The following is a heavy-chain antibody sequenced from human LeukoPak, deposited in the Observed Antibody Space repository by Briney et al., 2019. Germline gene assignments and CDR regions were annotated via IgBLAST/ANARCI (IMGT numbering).Heavy chain of an antibody. V-gene: IGHV3-21*01. J-gene: IGHJ4*02. D-gene: IGHD3-3*01. CDR2: ISSSSSYI. Sequence: GGSLRLSCAASGFTFSSYSMNWVRQAPGKGLEWVSSISSSSSYIYYADSVKGRFTISRDNAKNSLYLQMNSLRAEDTAAYYCARDDLESWDYFDYWGQGTLVTVSS. CDR3: ARDDLESWDYFDY. CDR1: GFTFSSYS.